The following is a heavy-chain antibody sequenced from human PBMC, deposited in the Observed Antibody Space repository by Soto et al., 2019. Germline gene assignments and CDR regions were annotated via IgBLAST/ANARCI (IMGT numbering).Heavy chain of an antibody. D-gene: IGHD3-9*01. CDR3: ARDRGLRYFDWLSIDY. V-gene: IGHV3-23*01. CDR2: ISGSGGST. J-gene: IGHJ4*02. CDR1: GFTFSSYA. Sequence: GGSLRLSCAASGFTFSSYAMSWVRQAPGKGLEWVSAISGSGGSTYYADSVKGRFTISRDNAKNSLYLQMNSLRAEDTAVYYCARDRGLRYFDWLSIDYWGQGTLVTVSS.